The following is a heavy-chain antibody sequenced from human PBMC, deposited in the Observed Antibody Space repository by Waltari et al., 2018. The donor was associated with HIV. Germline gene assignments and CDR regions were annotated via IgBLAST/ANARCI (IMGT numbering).Heavy chain of an antibody. CDR2: INKNSNNI. CDR3: ARGGSSGWFFMGS. D-gene: IGHD6-19*01. J-gene: IGHJ4*02. CDR1: GFTFSGYT. Sequence: EVQLVESGGGLVKPGGSLRLSCAASGFTFSGYTMNWVRQAPGKGLEWVSSINKNSNNIYYVDSVKGRFTISRDNARNSLYLQMNSLRAEDTAVYYCARGGSSGWFFMGSWGQGTLVSVSS. V-gene: IGHV3-21*02.